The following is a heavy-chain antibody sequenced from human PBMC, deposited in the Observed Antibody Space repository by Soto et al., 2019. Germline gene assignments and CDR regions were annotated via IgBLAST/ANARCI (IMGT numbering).Heavy chain of an antibody. CDR3: STVTTSSVFDH. D-gene: IGHD4-17*01. CDR1: GLSFRSYW. V-gene: IGHV3-7*05. J-gene: IGHJ4*02. CDR2: INPEGSET. Sequence: EVQMVESGGGSVQPGGYLRLSCPVSGLSFRSYWMTWVRQAPGKGLEWLANINPEGSETHYVDSVKGRFTISRDNAQNSLHLQMNSLRAEDTAVYYCSTVTTSSVFDHWGQGTLVTVSS.